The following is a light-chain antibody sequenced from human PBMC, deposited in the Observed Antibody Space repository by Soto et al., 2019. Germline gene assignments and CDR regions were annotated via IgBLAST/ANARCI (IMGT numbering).Light chain of an antibody. V-gene: IGKV1-33*01. J-gene: IGKJ4*01. Sequence: DIRMTQSPSSLSASVGDRVTITCQASQDISNYLNWYQQKPGKAPKLLIYDASNLETGVPSRFSGSGSGTDFTFTISSLQPEDIATYYCQQYDNLPLTFGGGIKVDIK. CDR2: DAS. CDR3: QQYDNLPLT. CDR1: QDISNY.